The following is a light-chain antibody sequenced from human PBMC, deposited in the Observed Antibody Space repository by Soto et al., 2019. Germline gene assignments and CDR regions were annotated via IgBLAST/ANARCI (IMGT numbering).Light chain of an antibody. Sequence: QAVLTQPPSVSAAPGQTVTISCSGSTSNIGDNYVSWYQQLPRTAPKLLIHENKKRPSGIPDRFSGSKSGTSATLGITGLQAGDEADYYCGTWDNSLSAVVFGGGTKLTVL. CDR1: TSNIGDNY. J-gene: IGLJ2*01. V-gene: IGLV1-51*01. CDR2: ENK. CDR3: GTWDNSLSAVV.